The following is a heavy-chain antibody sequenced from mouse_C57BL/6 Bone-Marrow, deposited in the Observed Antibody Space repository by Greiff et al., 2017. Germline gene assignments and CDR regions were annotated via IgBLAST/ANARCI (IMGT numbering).Heavy chain of an antibody. CDR2: IYPSDSST. Sequence: QVQLKESGPELVKPGASVKLSCKASGYTFPSYDIHWVTPRPGQGLAWIGWIYPSDSSTKYHEKFKGKATLTVDTSSSTAYMELHSLTSEDSAVYFCARLEFDGSSGDWYFDVWGTGTTVTVSS. CDR1: GYTFPSYD. J-gene: IGHJ1*03. CDR3: ARLEFDGSSGDWYFDV. D-gene: IGHD1-1*01. V-gene: IGHV1-85*01.